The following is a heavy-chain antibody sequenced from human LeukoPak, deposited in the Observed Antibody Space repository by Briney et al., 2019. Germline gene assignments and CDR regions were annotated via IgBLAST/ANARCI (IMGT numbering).Heavy chain of an antibody. CDR1: GFTVANDR. CDR3: VRERFGAIVEN. CDR2: VYGGGNT. Sequence: EGSLRLSCAASGFTVANDRMSWVRQAPGRGLEWVSTVYGGGNTAYADSVKGRFTISRDTSKNTLLLQMNSLRAEDTALYFCVRERFGAIVENWGQGALVIVSS. V-gene: IGHV3-53*01. D-gene: IGHD5-24*01. J-gene: IGHJ4*02.